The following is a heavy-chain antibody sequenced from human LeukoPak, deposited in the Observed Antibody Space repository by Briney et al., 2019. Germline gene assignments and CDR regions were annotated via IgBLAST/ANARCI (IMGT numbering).Heavy chain of an antibody. CDR3: AKDRDQEYYYYYMDV. CDR1: GFTFSSYA. Sequence: GGSLRLSCAASGFTFSSYAMSWVRQAPGKGLEWVSAISGSGDSTYYADSVKGRFTISRDNSKNTLYLQMNSLRADDTAVYYCAKDRDQEYYYYYMDVWGKGTTVTVSS. CDR2: ISGSGDST. V-gene: IGHV3-23*01. J-gene: IGHJ6*03. D-gene: IGHD2-2*01.